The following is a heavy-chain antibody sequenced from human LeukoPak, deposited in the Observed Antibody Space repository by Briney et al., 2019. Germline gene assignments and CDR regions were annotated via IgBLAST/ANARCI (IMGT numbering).Heavy chain of an antibody. D-gene: IGHD4-17*01. J-gene: IGHJ6*03. Sequence: GASVKVSCKASGGTFSNYAISWVRQAPGQGLERMGGLIPLFGATNYTQRFQGRITITTDESTTTAYMELSSLRSEDTAVYFCAVGDPFNYYMDLWGKGTTVTVFS. CDR3: AVGDPFNYYMDL. CDR2: LIPLFGAT. V-gene: IGHV1-69*05. CDR1: GGTFSNYA.